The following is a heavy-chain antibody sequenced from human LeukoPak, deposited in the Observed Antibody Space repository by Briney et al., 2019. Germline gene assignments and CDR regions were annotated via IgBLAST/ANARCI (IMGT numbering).Heavy chain of an antibody. D-gene: IGHD6-13*01. Sequence: GESLKISCKGSGYSFTSYWIGWVRQMPGKGLEWMGIIYPGDFDSRYSPSFQGQVTISADKSISTAYLQWSSLKASDTAMYYCARILRYSSSWYIDYWGQGTLVTVSS. CDR1: GYSFTSYW. CDR3: ARILRYSSSWYIDY. CDR2: IYPGDFDS. J-gene: IGHJ4*02. V-gene: IGHV5-51*01.